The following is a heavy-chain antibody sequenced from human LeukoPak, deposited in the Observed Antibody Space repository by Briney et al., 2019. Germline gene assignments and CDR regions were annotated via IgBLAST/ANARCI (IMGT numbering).Heavy chain of an antibody. CDR1: GGSISSGGYY. Sequence: SETLSLTCTVSGGSISSGGYYWSWIRQPPGKGLEWIGYIYHSGSTYYNPSLKSRVTISVDTSKNQFSLKLSSVTAADTAVYYCARDSQYSSSWSYYYGMDVWGQGTTVTVSS. CDR3: ARDSQYSSSWSYYYGMDV. D-gene: IGHD6-13*01. V-gene: IGHV4-30-2*05. J-gene: IGHJ6*02. CDR2: IYHSGST.